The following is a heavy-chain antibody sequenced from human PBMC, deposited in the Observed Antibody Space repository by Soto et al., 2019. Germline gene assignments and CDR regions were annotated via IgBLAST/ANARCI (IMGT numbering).Heavy chain of an antibody. CDR2: IKEDGSEK. CDR1: GFTFSDYW. V-gene: IGHV3-7*03. Sequence: GGSLRLSCAASGFTFSDYWMSWVRQAPGKGLEWVANIKEDGSEKYYVDSVKGRFTISRDNAKNSLYLQMNSLRVEDTAVYYCGRGSVVDFWGQGTLVTVSS. CDR3: GRGSVVDF. J-gene: IGHJ4*02.